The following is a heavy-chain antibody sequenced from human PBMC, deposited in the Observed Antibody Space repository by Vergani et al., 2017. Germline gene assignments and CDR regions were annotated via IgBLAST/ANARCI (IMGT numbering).Heavy chain of an antibody. CDR3: ARITYDILTGYLP. CDR1: GGSINSHNYY. CDR2: IHTSGST. Sequence: QVQLQESGPGLVKPSQTLSLTCTVSGGSINSHNYYWSWIRQPAGKGLEWIGRIHTSGSTNYNPSLKSRVTISVDTSKNQFSLKLSSVTAADTAVYYCARITYDILTGYLPWGQGTLVTVSS. D-gene: IGHD3-9*01. V-gene: IGHV4-61*02. J-gene: IGHJ5*02.